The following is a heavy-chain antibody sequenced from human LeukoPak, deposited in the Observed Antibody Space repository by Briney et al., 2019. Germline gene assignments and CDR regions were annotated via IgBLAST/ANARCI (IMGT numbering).Heavy chain of an antibody. CDR3: ARDTSGYRRGSFDY. CDR2: IYYSGST. Sequence: SETLSLTCTVSGGPTTSYYWSWIRQPPGKGLEWIGYIYYSGSTNYNPSLKSRVTISVDTSKNQFSLKLSSLTAADTAVYYCARDTSGYRRGSFDYWGQGTLVTVSS. D-gene: IGHD3-22*01. J-gene: IGHJ4*02. CDR1: GGPTTSYY. V-gene: IGHV4-59*01.